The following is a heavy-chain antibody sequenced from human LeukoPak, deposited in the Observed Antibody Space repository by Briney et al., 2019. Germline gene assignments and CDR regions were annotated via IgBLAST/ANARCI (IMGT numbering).Heavy chain of an antibody. J-gene: IGHJ4*02. CDR3: ARRGKSGSYYNSFDY. CDR1: GYTFTSYY. Sequence: ASVKVSCKASGYTFTSYYMHWVRQAPGQGLEWMGIINPSGGSTSYAQKFQGRVTMTRDMSTSTVYMELSSLRSEDTAVYYCARRGKSGSYYNSFDYWGQGTLVTVSS. V-gene: IGHV1-46*01. D-gene: IGHD1-26*01. CDR2: INPSGGST.